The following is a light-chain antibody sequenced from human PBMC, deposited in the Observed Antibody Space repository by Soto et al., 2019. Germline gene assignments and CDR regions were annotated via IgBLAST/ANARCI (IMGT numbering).Light chain of an antibody. CDR1: YDLSSR. CDR3: QHYTNWPLT. Sequence: EIGMTQSQVTLSVSPGERATLSCRASYDLSSRLAGDQQKPVQAPRLLIFDASTRAAGDPARFSGSGSGTEFTLTIRGLQSEDFAVYFWQHYTNWPLTCRGETKVEIK. V-gene: IGKV3-15*01. J-gene: IGKJ4*01. CDR2: DAS.